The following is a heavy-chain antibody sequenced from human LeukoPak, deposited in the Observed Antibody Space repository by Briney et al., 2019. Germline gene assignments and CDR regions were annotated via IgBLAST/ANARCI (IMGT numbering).Heavy chain of an antibody. V-gene: IGHV4-4*02. Sequence: MASETLSLTCAVSGGSISSSNWWSWVRQPPGQGLEWIGEIYHSGSTNYNPSLKSRVTISVDKSKNQFSLKLSSVTAADTAVYYCARVSLGYYDSSGYGNWFDPWGQGTLVTVSS. J-gene: IGHJ5*02. CDR2: IYHSGST. CDR3: ARVSLGYYDSSGYGNWFDP. CDR1: GGSISSSNW. D-gene: IGHD3-22*01.